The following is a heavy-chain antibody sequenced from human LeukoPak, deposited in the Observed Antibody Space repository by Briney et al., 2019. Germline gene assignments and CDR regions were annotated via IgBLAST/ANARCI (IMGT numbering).Heavy chain of an antibody. D-gene: IGHD3-22*01. CDR2: INPNSGGT. Sequence: GASVSVSCKASGYSFTGYYIHWVRQAPGQGPEWMGWINPNSGGTKYAQRFQGRVTMTRGTSISTAYMDLCSLTSDDTAVYFCARGYRDSIGPCLDSWGQGTLVTVSS. CDR1: GYSFTGYY. J-gene: IGHJ5*01. V-gene: IGHV1-2*02. CDR3: ARGYRDSIGPCLDS.